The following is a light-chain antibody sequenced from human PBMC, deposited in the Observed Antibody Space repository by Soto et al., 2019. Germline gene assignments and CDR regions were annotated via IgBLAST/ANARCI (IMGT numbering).Light chain of an antibody. CDR3: SSYTSSSTPYV. Sequence: QSALTQPPSASGSPGQSVTISCTGTSSDVGGYDYVSWYQQHPGKAPKLMIYEVTIRPSGVSDRFSGSKSGNTASLTVSGVQDEDEADYYCSSYTSSSTPYVFGTGTKVTVL. CDR2: EVT. J-gene: IGLJ1*01. V-gene: IGLV2-8*01. CDR1: SSDVGGYDY.